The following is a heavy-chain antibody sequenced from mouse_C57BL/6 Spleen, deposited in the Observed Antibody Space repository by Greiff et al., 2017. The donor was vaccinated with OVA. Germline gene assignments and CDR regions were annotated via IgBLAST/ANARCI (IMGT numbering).Heavy chain of an antibody. Sequence: EVKLVESGGGLVKPGGSLKLSCAASGFTFSDYGMHWVRQAPEKGLEWVAYISSGSSTIYYADTVKGRFTISRDNAKNTLFLQMTSLRSEDTAMYYCARLYYGSSYGFDYWGQGTTLTVSS. CDR3: ARLYYGSSYGFDY. J-gene: IGHJ2*01. D-gene: IGHD1-1*01. CDR1: GFTFSDYG. CDR2: ISSGSSTI. V-gene: IGHV5-17*01.